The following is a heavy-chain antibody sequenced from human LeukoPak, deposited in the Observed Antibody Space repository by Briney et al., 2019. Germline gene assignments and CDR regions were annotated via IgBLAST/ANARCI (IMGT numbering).Heavy chain of an antibody. V-gene: IGHV3-30*18. Sequence: GGSLRLSCAASGFTFSSYGMHWVRQAPGKGLEWVAVISYDGSNKYYADSVKGRFTISRDNSKNTLYLQMNSLRAEDTAVYYCAKDLAGLRYFQHWGQGTLVTVSS. CDR2: ISYDGSNK. CDR3: AKDLAGLRYFQH. J-gene: IGHJ1*01. D-gene: IGHD5-12*01. CDR1: GFTFSSYG.